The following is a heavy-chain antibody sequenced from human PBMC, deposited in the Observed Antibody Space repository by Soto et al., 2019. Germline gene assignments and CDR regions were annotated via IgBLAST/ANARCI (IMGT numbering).Heavy chain of an antibody. J-gene: IGHJ4*02. V-gene: IGHV3-9*01. D-gene: IGHD3-3*01. CDR1: GFTFDDYA. CDR3: AKGAVTSIFAYFDY. Sequence: VHLVESGGGLVQPGRSLRLSCAASGFTFDDYAMHWVRQVPGKGLEWVSSSWNSGNIVYADSVKARFTISRDSANNSLYLQMNSLKTEDTALYYCAKGAVTSIFAYFDYWGQGTLVTVSS. CDR2: SWNSGNI.